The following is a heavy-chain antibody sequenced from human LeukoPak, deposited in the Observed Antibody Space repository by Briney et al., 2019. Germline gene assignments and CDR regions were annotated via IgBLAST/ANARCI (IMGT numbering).Heavy chain of an antibody. CDR2: ISSRGTTI. J-gene: IGHJ5*01. Sequence: GGSLRLSCAASGFPFSGYEMNWVRQAPEKGLEWVSYISSRGTTIYYAESVKGRFIISRDSAKNSLYLQMNSLRAEDTALYYCARTAAGERFDSWGQGALVTVSS. V-gene: IGHV3-48*03. CDR1: GFPFSGYE. D-gene: IGHD6-25*01. CDR3: ARTAAGERFDS.